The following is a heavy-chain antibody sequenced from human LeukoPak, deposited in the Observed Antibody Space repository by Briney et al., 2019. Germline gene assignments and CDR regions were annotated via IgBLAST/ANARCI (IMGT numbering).Heavy chain of an antibody. Sequence: GGSLRLSCAASGFTVSSNYMSWVRQAPGKGLEWVSVIYSGGSTYYADSVRGRFTISRDNSKNTLYLQMNSLRAEDTAVYYCAREGIVVVPAAYPDYYYYYYMDVWGKGTTVTVSS. CDR3: AREGIVVVPAAYPDYYYYYYMDV. CDR2: IYSGGST. V-gene: IGHV3-53*01. D-gene: IGHD2-2*01. J-gene: IGHJ6*03. CDR1: GFTVSSNY.